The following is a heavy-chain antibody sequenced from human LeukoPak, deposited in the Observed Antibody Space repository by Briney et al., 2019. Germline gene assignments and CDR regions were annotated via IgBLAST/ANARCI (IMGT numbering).Heavy chain of an antibody. CDR3: ASTPTNVDTAMGREGWFDP. V-gene: IGHV1-2*02. CDR1: GYTFTGYY. D-gene: IGHD5-18*01. J-gene: IGHJ5*02. Sequence: ASVKVSCKASGYTFTGYYMHWVRQAPGQGLEWTGWINPNSGGTNYAQKFQGRVTMTRDTSISTAYMELSRLRSDDTAVYYCASTPTNVDTAMGREGWFDPWGQGTLVTVSS. CDR2: INPNSGGT.